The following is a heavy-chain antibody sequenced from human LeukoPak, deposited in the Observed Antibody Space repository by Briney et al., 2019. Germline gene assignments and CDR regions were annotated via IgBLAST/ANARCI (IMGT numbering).Heavy chain of an antibody. D-gene: IGHD6-19*01. CDR1: GSTFSTYD. Sequence: PGGSLRLSCAASGSTFSTYDMSWVRQAPGKGLEWVSSISPRGGNTYHADSVKGRFTISRDNSKDTLYLQMNSLRAEDTAVYHCARWSRYSSGWYELDYWGQGILVTVSS. CDR3: ARWSRYSSGWYELDY. CDR2: ISPRGGNT. V-gene: IGHV3-23*01. J-gene: IGHJ4*02.